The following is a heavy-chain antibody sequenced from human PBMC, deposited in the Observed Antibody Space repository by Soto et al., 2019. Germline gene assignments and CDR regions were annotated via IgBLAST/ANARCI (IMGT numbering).Heavy chain of an antibody. V-gene: IGHV3-49*03. J-gene: IGHJ4*02. CDR1: EFTFGDYT. D-gene: IGHD6-19*01. CDR2: IRNKTYGGTT. Sequence: PGGSLRLSCTSSEFTFGDYTMSWFRQAPGKGLEWVGFIRNKTYGGTTEYAASVKGRFTISRDDSKNIAYLQLNSLKTEDTAVYYCTRAVAGTFHPYYLDCWGQGAPVTVS. CDR3: TRAVAGTFHPYYLDC.